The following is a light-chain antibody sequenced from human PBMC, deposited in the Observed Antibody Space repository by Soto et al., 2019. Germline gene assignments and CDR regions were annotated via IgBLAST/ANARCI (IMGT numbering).Light chain of an antibody. J-gene: IGLJ2*01. Sequence: QSVLTQPPSVSGAPGQRVTISCTGSSYNIGAGYDVHWYKQLPGTAPKLLIYGNSNRTSGVPDRFSGSKSGTSASLAITGLQAEDEADYYCQSYASSLSVVFGGGTKLTFL. CDR2: GNS. V-gene: IGLV1-40*01. CDR3: QSYASSLSVV. CDR1: SYNIGAGYD.